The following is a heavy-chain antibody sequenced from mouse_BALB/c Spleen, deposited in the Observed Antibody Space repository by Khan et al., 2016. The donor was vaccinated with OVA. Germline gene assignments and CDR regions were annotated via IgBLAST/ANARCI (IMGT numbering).Heavy chain of an antibody. V-gene: IGHV2-9*02. D-gene: IGHD2-1*01. J-gene: IGHJ1*01. Sequence: QVQLKESGPGLVAPSQSLSITCTVSGFSLTSYGVHWVRQPPGKGLEWLGVIWTGGSTNYNSALMSRLSISKDNPKSQVFLKMNSLQTDYTAMYYCARYYGNYGWYFDVWGAGTTVTVSS. CDR1: GFSLTSYG. CDR3: ARYYGNYGWYFDV. CDR2: IWTGGST.